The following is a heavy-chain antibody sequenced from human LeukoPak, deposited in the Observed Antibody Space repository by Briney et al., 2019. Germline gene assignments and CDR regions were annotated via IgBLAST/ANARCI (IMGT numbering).Heavy chain of an antibody. CDR3: ARRWNSDYFDY. D-gene: IGHD1-7*01. Sequence: GGSLRLSCAASGFTFSSYSMNWVRQAPGKGLEWVSCISSSSSYIYNADSVKGRFTISRDNAKNSLYLQMNSLRAEDTAVYYCARRWNSDYFDYWGQGTLVTVSS. CDR2: ISSSSSYI. J-gene: IGHJ4*02. CDR1: GFTFSSYS. V-gene: IGHV3-21*01.